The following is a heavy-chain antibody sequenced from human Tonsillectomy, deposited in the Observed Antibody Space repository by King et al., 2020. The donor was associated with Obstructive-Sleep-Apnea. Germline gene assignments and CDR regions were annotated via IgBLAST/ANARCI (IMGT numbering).Heavy chain of an antibody. Sequence: VQLVESGAEVKKPGESLKISCKGSGYSFTNYWIGWVRQMPGKGVEWMGIIYPGDSDTIYSPSFQGKVTISADKSISTAYLQWSSLKASDTAMYYCARLKGNGYSSFDSWGQGTLVTVSS. CDR3: ARLKGNGYSSFDS. D-gene: IGHD3-3*01. J-gene: IGHJ4*02. V-gene: IGHV5-51*01. CDR1: GYSFTNYW. CDR2: IYPGDSDT.